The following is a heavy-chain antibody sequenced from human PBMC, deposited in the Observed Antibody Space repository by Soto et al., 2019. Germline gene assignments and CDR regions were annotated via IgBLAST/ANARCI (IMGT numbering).Heavy chain of an antibody. D-gene: IGHD5-12*01. CDR1: GFTFTSYG. Sequence: APVKGFCKASGFTFTSYGISWGRPAPGQGVEGMGWISAYNGNTNYAQKLQGRVTMTTETSKRTAYMELRSLRSDDTAVYYCARVRSRWLRLRHYYGLEVWGQGPTVTVSS. CDR3: ARVRSRWLRLRHYYGLEV. V-gene: IGHV1-18*01. CDR2: ISAYNGNT. J-gene: IGHJ6*02.